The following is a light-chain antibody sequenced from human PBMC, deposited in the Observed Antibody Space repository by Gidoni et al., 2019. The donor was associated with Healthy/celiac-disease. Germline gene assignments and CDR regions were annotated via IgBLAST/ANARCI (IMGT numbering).Light chain of an antibody. Sequence: EIALTPSPATLSLSPGESATLLCRASLSVSSYLAGYQQKPGEAPRLLIYDASNRATGSPARCSGSGSGADFTLTISSLEPEDFAVYYCQQRSNWYPSTFGQGTRLEIK. CDR1: LSVSSY. J-gene: IGKJ5*01. CDR2: DAS. V-gene: IGKV3-11*01. CDR3: QQRSNWYPST.